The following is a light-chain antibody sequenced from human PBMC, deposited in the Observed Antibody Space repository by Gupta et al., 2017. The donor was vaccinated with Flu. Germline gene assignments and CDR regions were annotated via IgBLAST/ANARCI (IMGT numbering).Light chain of an antibody. J-gene: IGLJ1*01. Sequence: SYELTQPPSVSVSPGQTARITCSGDALTKQNAYWYQQKPGQAPVLVLYQNSERPSGIPERFSGSSSGTTVTLTISGVQAEDEDDYYCQSADSSGTYVFGTGTKVTVL. CDR3: QSADSSGTYV. CDR2: QNS. V-gene: IGLV3-25*02. CDR1: ALTKQN.